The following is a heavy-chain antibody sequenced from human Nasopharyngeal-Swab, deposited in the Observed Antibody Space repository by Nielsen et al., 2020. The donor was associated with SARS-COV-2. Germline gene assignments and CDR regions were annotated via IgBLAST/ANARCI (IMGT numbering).Heavy chain of an antibody. D-gene: IGHD3-3*01. CDR2: ISSSSSYI. Sequence: GGSLRLSGAAAGFTFNNYNFNWIRQAPGKGLDWVSSISSSSSYIYYADSVKGRFTISRDNAKNSLYLQMNSLRAEDTAVYYCARDGLDYDFWSAYFMDVWGQGTTVTVSS. CDR3: ARDGLDYDFWSAYFMDV. V-gene: IGHV3-21*01. J-gene: IGHJ6*02. CDR1: GFTFNNYN.